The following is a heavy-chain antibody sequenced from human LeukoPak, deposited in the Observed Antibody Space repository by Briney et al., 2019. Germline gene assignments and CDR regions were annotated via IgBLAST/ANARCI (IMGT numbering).Heavy chain of an antibody. CDR1: GGSISNYY. J-gene: IGHJ4*02. CDR3: ARGGRSNWYAFDY. D-gene: IGHD6-13*01. V-gene: IGHV4-4*07. CDR2: IYTSGST. Sequence: SETLSLTCTVSGGSISNYYWSWIRQPAGKGLEWVGRIYTSGSTEYNPSLQSRVTISIDTSKSHFSLSLSSVTATDTAVYYCARGGRSNWYAFDYWGQGSLVTVSS.